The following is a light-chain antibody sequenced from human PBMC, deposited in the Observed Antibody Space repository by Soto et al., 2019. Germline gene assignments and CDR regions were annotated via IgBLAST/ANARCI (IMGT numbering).Light chain of an antibody. J-gene: IGLJ1*01. CDR3: AAWDDSLSGYV. CDR2: RNN. CDR1: SSNIGDNY. V-gene: IGLV1-47*01. Sequence: QSVLTQPPSASGTPGQKVTISCSGSSSNIGDNYVYWHQQLPGTAPKLLIYRNNQRPSGVPDRFSGPKSGTSASLAISGLRSEDEADYYCAAWDDSLSGYVFGPGTKVTVL.